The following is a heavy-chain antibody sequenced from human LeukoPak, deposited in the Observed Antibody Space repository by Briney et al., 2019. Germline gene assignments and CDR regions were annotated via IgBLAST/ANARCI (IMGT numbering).Heavy chain of an antibody. D-gene: IGHD1-14*01. CDR2: IYYSGST. Sequence: SQTLSLTCTVSGGSTSSGDYYWSWIRQPPGKGLEWIGYIYYSGSTYYNPSLKSRVTISVDTSKNQFSLKLSSVTAADTAVYYCARVTTTYYYYGMDVWGQGTTVTVSS. CDR1: GGSTSSGDYY. V-gene: IGHV4-30-4*01. CDR3: ARVTTTYYYYGMDV. J-gene: IGHJ6*02.